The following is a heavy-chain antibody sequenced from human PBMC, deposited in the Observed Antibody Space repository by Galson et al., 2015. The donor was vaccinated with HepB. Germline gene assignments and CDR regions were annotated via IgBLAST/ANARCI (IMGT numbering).Heavy chain of an antibody. J-gene: IGHJ6*03. CDR1: GYTFTSYH. Sequence: SVKVSYKASGYTFTSYHMHWVRQAPGQGLEWMGIINPSGGSTSYAQKFQGRVTMTRDTSTSTVYMELSSLRSEDTAVYYCARVPAAHYYYYYMDVWGKGTTVTVSS. CDR2: INPSGGST. V-gene: IGHV1-46*01. D-gene: IGHD2-2*01. CDR3: ARVPAAHYYYYYMDV.